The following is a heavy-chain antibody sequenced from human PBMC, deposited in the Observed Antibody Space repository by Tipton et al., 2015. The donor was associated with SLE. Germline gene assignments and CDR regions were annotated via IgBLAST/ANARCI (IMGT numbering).Heavy chain of an antibody. Sequence: SLRLSCAASGITFSSYGMHWVRHTPGKGLEWVAVIWYDGSNKYYADSVKGRFTISRDNSKNTLYLEMNRLRAEDTALYYCVTGEKAPLRPRAWFDPWGQGTLVTVSS. CDR1: GITFSSYG. V-gene: IGHV3-33*03. J-gene: IGHJ5*02. D-gene: IGHD3-10*01. CDR3: VTGEKAPLRPRAWFDP. CDR2: IWYDGSNK.